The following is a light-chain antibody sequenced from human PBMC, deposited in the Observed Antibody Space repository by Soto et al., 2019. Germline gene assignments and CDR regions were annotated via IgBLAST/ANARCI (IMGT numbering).Light chain of an antibody. V-gene: IGKV1-5*03. CDR1: QTISSW. CDR2: KAS. Sequence: STLSGSVGDRFTITCRASQTISSWLAWYQQKPGKAPKLLIYKASTLKSGVPSRFSGSGSGTEFTLTISSLQPDDFATYYCQHYNSYSEAFGQGTKVDNK. CDR3: QHYNSYSEA. J-gene: IGKJ1*01.